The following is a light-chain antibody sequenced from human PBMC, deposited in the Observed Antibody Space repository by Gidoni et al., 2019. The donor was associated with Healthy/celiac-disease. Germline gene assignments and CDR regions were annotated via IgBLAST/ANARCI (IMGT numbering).Light chain of an antibody. Sequence: EIVVTQTPGTRSLSPGERAPLSCRARQSVSSSYLAWYQQKPGQAPRLLIYGASSRATGIPDRFRGRGSGTDFPLTISRLAPEDFAVYYCQQYGSSPMCSFGQGTKLEIK. J-gene: IGKJ2*04. CDR1: QSVSSSY. V-gene: IGKV3-20*01. CDR3: QQYGSSPMCS. CDR2: GAS.